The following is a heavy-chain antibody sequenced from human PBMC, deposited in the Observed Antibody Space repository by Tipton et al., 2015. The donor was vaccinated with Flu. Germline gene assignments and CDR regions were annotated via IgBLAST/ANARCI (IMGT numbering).Heavy chain of an antibody. CDR2: LWFDGGHK. V-gene: IGHV3-33*03. CDR1: GFTFSRYA. Sequence: QVQLVQSGGGVVQPGRSLRLSCAASGFTFSRYAMHWARQAPGKGLEWVAVLWFDGGHKYYGDSVKGRFTVSRDNSKDTLYLQMNSLTTEDTAVYYCGKEGDSSGWLPDYWGQGTLVTVSS. J-gene: IGHJ4*02. D-gene: IGHD6-19*01. CDR3: GKEGDSSGWLPDY.